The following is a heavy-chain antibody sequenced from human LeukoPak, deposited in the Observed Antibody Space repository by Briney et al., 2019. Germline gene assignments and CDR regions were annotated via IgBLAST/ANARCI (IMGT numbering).Heavy chain of an antibody. CDR1: GGTFSSYA. CDR3: ARDRDGYSYGFDY. J-gene: IGHJ4*02. CDR2: IIPILGIA. Sequence: SVKVSCKASGGTFSSYAISWVRQAPGQGLEWMGRIIPILGIANYAQKFQGRVTITADKSTSTAYMELSSLRSEDTAVYYCARDRDGYSYGFDYWGQGTLVTVSS. V-gene: IGHV1-69*04. D-gene: IGHD5-18*01.